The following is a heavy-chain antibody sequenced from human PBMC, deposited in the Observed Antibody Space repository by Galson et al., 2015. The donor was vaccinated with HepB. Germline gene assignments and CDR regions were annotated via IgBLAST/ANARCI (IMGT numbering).Heavy chain of an antibody. D-gene: IGHD6-19*01. CDR3: ARVRESLSMSSWYGGVDY. CDR1: GYTFTGAY. Sequence: SVKVSCKASGYTFTGAYMHWVRQAPGQGLEWMGWINPNSGGTNYAQKFQGRVTMTRDTSNSTAYLELSRLRPDDTAVYYCARVRESLSMSSWYGGVDYWGQGTLVTVSS. J-gene: IGHJ4*02. CDR2: INPNSGGT. V-gene: IGHV1-2*02.